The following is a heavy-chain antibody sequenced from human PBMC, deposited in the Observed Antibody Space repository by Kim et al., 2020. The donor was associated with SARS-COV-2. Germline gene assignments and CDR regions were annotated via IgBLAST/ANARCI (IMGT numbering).Heavy chain of an antibody. CDR3: AREGEMTTIDY. D-gene: IGHD4-4*01. CDR2: IWYDGSNQ. CDR1: GFTFSSYG. V-gene: IGHV3-33*01. Sequence: GGSLRLSCAASGFTFSSYGMHWVRQAPGKGLEWVAVIWYDGSNQYYADSVKGRFTISRDNSKNTLYLQMNILRAEDTAVYYCAREGEMTTIDYWGQRTLVTVSS. J-gene: IGHJ4*02.